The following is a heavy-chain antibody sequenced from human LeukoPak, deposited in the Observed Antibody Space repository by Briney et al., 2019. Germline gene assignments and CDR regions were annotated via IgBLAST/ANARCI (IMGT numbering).Heavy chain of an antibody. V-gene: IGHV4-34*01. CDR3: AGGRLLDCSSTSCRGRYYYYGMDV. D-gene: IGHD2-2*01. CDR2: INHSGST. J-gene: IGHJ6*02. Sequence: SETLSLTCAVYGGSFSGYYWSWIRQPPGKGLEWIGEINHSGSTNYNPSLKSRVTISVDTSKNQFSLKLSSVTAADTAVYYCAGGRLLDCSSTSCRGRYYYYGMDVWGQGTTVTVSS. CDR1: GGSFSGYY.